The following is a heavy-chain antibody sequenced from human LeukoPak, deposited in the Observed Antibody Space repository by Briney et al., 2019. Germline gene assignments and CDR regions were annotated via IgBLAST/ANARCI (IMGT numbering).Heavy chain of an antibody. Sequence: GGSLRLSCAVSGFTVSSNFMSWVRQAPGKGPEWVSVIYTSGITYYADSVRGRFTISRDNSKNTLYLQMDSLKAEDTAVYYCAREDAGGTYSFDYWGQGTLVTVSS. CDR3: AREDAGGTYSFDY. V-gene: IGHV3-66*01. J-gene: IGHJ4*02. CDR1: GFTVSSNF. D-gene: IGHD1-26*01. CDR2: IYTSGIT.